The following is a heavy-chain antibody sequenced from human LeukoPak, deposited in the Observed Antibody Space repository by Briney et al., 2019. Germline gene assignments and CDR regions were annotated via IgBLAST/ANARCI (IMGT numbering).Heavy chain of an antibody. D-gene: IGHD2-21*02. Sequence: PSETLSLTCTVSGGSISSGSYYWSWIRQPAGKGLEWIGRIYTSGSTNYNPSLKSRVTISVDTSKNQFSLKLSSVTAADTAVYYCANDLFDYWGQGTLVTVSS. CDR3: ANDLFDY. CDR1: GGSISSGSYY. CDR2: IYTSGST. J-gene: IGHJ4*02. V-gene: IGHV4-61*02.